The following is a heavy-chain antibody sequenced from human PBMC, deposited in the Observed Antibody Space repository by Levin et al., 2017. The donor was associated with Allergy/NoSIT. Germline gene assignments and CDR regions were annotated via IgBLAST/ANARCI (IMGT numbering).Heavy chain of an antibody. CDR2: ISYDGSDT. CDR1: GFTFSSYA. D-gene: IGHD1-14*01. J-gene: IGHJ4*02. Sequence: GGSLRLSCAASGFTFSSYAMHWVRQAPGMGLQWVAFISYDGSDTSYAESVKGRFTISRDDSKNTVYLQMYSLIPADTAAYYCAKEGPGRDFDYWGQGTLVAVSS. V-gene: IGHV3-30*18. CDR3: AKEGPGRDFDY.